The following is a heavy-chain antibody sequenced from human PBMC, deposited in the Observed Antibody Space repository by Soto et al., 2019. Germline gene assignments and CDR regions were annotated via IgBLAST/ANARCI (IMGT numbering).Heavy chain of an antibody. D-gene: IGHD3-22*01. CDR3: ARSRDYEKGMGV. CDR2: ISYDGRRK. CDR1: GFTFRSYA. Sequence: PGGSLRLSCATSGFTFRSYAMYWVRLAPGEGLEWVSVISYDGRRKYYGDSVRGRFTISRDISKNTLYLQMNSLRAEDTAVYYCARSRDYEKGMGVWGQGTTVTVSS. V-gene: IGHV3-30*04. J-gene: IGHJ6*02.